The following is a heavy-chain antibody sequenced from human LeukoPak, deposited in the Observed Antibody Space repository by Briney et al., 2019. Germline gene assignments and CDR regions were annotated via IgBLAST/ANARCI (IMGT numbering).Heavy chain of an antibody. CDR3: ARDLSTGWLDY. J-gene: IGHJ4*02. CDR1: GFTFSTYA. CDR2: IWYDGSNK. V-gene: IGHV3-33*08. Sequence: GGSLRLSCAASGFTFSTYAMHWVRQAPGKGLEWVAIIWYDGSNKYYADSVKGRFTISRDNSKNTLYLQMNSLRAEDTAVYYCARDLSTGWLDYWGQGTLVTVSS. D-gene: IGHD3-9*01.